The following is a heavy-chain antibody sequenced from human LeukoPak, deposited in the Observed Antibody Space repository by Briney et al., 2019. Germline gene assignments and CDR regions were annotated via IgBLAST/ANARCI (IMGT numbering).Heavy chain of an antibody. D-gene: IGHD6-19*01. CDR2: IKQVGSEK. CDR3: AKDRTGYSSGWTSFDY. J-gene: IGHJ4*02. Sequence: GGSLRLSCAASWFTLWNALMLDVGPAPGEAGEGWANIKQVGSEKYYVGAVTGRFTISRDKSKNTLYLQMNSLRAEHTAVYYCAKDRTGYSSGWTSFDYWGQGILVTVSS. CDR1: WFTLWNAL. V-gene: IGHV3-7*01.